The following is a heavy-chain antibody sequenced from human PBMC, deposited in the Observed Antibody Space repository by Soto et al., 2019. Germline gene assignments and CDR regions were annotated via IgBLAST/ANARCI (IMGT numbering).Heavy chain of an antibody. Sequence: PSEALALAGPVSGCSIRSGDYYWSWIRQPPGKGLEWIGYIYYSGSTYYNPSLKSRVTISVDTSKNQFSLKLSSVTAADTAVYYCARDPGVVRGVPSDYWGQGTLVTVSS. CDR2: IYYSGST. CDR1: GCSIRSGDYY. V-gene: IGHV4-30-4*01. CDR3: ARDPGVVRGVPSDY. D-gene: IGHD3-10*01. J-gene: IGHJ4*02.